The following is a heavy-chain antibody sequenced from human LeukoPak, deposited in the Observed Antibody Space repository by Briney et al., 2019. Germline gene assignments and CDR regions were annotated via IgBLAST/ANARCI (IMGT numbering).Heavy chain of an antibody. CDR3: ARDSVYSSGWPNWFDP. D-gene: IGHD6-19*01. V-gene: IGHV4-39*07. CDR1: GGSISSRTYY. CDR2: IYYTGST. Sequence: SETLSLTCTVSGGSISSRTYYWGWIRQPPGKGLEWIGSIYYTGSTFYNPSLKSRVTISVDTSKNQFSMKLSSVTAADTAVYYCARDSVYSSGWPNWFDPWGQGTLVTVSS. J-gene: IGHJ5*02.